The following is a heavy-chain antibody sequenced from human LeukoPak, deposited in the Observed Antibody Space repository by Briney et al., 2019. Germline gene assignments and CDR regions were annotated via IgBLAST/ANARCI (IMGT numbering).Heavy chain of an antibody. Sequence: GGSLRLSCAASGFTFSDYYMSWIRQAPGKGLEWVSYISSSGTTIYYADSVKGRFTISRDNSKNTLSLQMNSLRAEDTALYYCAKDPRITKNYYYYYYMDVWGKGTTVTVSS. CDR3: AKDPRITKNYYYYYYMDV. CDR2: ISSSGTTI. CDR1: GFTFSDYY. D-gene: IGHD3-3*01. V-gene: IGHV3-11*01. J-gene: IGHJ6*03.